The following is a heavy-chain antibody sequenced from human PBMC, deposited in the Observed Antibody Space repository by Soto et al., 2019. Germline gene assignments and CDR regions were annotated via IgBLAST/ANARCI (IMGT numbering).Heavy chain of an antibody. CDR3: AREIGGYSSSGYYYYYGMDV. D-gene: IGHD6-6*01. Sequence: PGGSLRLSCAASGFTVSSNYMSWVRQAPGKGLEWVSVIYSGGSTYYADSVKGRFTISRDNSKNTLYLQMNSLRAEDTAVYYCAREIGGYSSSGYYYYYGMDVWGQGTTVTVSS. CDR2: IYSGGST. CDR1: GFTVSSNY. J-gene: IGHJ6*02. V-gene: IGHV3-53*01.